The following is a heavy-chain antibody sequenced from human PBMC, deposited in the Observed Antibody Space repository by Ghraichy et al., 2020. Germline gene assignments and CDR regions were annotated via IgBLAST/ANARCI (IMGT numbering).Heavy chain of an antibody. V-gene: IGHV4-59*08. CDR2: VYYSGTT. J-gene: IGHJ5*02. CDR1: GASISSYY. CDR3: ARGDVFPWFGDLFISWFDP. D-gene: IGHD3-10*01. Sequence: TLSLTCTVSGASISSYYWNWLRQPPGKGQEWIGYVYYSGTTDFNPSLKSRVTMSVDTSKNQFSLKLTSVTAADTAVYYCARGDVFPWFGDLFISWFDPWGQGTLVTVSS.